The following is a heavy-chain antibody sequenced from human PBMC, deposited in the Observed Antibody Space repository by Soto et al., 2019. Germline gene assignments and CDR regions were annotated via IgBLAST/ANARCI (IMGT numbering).Heavy chain of an antibody. Sequence: GGSLRLSCAASGFTFSSYEMNWVRQAPGKGLEWVSYISSSGSTIYYADSVKGRFTISRDNAKNSLYLLMNSLRAEDTAVYYCARGAPHHSSGYYELSTFDYWGQGTLVTVSS. J-gene: IGHJ4*02. CDR1: GFTFSSYE. CDR2: ISSSGSTI. CDR3: ARGAPHHSSGYYELSTFDY. D-gene: IGHD3-22*01. V-gene: IGHV3-48*03.